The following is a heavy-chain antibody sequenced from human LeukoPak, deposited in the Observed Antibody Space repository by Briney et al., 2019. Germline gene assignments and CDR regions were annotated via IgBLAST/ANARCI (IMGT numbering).Heavy chain of an antibody. Sequence: GGSLRLCCTASGFTFSSYSMNWVRQAPGQWLDWVSSISSSSSYIYYADSVKGRFTISRDNAKNSLYLQMNSLRAEDTAVYYCAKSSGYYGDAFDIWGQGTMVTVSS. V-gene: IGHV3-21*01. D-gene: IGHD3-22*01. CDR3: AKSSGYYGDAFDI. J-gene: IGHJ3*02. CDR2: ISSSSSYI. CDR1: GFTFSSYS.